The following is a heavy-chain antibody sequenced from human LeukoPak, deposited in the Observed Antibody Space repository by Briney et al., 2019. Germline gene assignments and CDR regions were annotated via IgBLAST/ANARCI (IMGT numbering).Heavy chain of an antibody. CDR2: IYSRDGST. Sequence: ASVKVSCKASGYSFTSNYIHWVRQATGQGLEWMGMIYSRDGSTSYAQKFQGRVTVTRDTSTSTVHMELSGLRSEDTAVYYCARDQEAFDYWGQGTLVTVSS. V-gene: IGHV1-46*01. CDR3: ARDQEAFDY. CDR1: GYSFTSNY. J-gene: IGHJ4*02.